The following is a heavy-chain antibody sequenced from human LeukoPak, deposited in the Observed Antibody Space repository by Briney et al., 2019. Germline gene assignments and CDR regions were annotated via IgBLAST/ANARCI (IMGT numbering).Heavy chain of an antibody. CDR1: GGSISSSSYY. CDR2: IYSSGST. D-gene: IGHD3-3*01. V-gene: IGHV4-39*01. Sequence: PSETLSLTCTVSGGSISSSSYYWGWIRQPPGKGLEWIGSIYSSGSTYYNPSLKSRVTISIDTSKNQVSLKLSSVTAADTAGYYCARHGVTSSGYYWDWGQGTLVTVSS. CDR3: ARHGVTSSGYYWD. J-gene: IGHJ4*02.